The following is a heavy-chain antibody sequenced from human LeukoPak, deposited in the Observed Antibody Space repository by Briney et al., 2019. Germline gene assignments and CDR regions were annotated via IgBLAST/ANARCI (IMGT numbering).Heavy chain of an antibody. CDR1: GGSISSYY. J-gene: IGHJ3*02. V-gene: IGHV4-59*01. Sequence: PSETLSLTCTVSGGSISSYYWSWIRQPPGKGLEWIGYIYYSGSTNYNPSLKSRVTISVDTSKNQFSLKLSSVIAADTAVYYCARAPGYSSGWLDAFDIWGQGTMVTVSS. CDR2: IYYSGST. D-gene: IGHD6-19*01. CDR3: ARAPGYSSGWLDAFDI.